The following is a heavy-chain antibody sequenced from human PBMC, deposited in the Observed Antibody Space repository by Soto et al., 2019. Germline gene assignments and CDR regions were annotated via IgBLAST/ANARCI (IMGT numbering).Heavy chain of an antibody. V-gene: IGHV6-1*01. J-gene: IGHJ6*02. CDR2: TYYRSKWYN. Sequence: SQTLSLTCAISGDSVSSNSAAWNWISQSPSRGLEWLGRTYYRSKWYNDYAVSEKSRITISPDTSTNQFSLQLNSLTPEDTTVYYCGRGHPSYGIAVWGQGTTVPAS. CDR1: GDSVSSNSAA. CDR3: GRGHPSYGIAV.